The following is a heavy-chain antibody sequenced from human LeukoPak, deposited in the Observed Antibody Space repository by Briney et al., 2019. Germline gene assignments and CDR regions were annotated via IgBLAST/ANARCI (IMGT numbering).Heavy chain of an antibody. V-gene: IGHV3-48*03. D-gene: IGHD1-26*01. CDR3: ARDLPTGTYRAYFDN. CDR2: ISSTGSDI. J-gene: IGHJ4*02. CDR1: GFIFSNYE. Sequence: PGGSLRLSCAGSGFIFSNYEMNWVRQAPGKGLEWVSYISSTGSDIYYADSVKGRFTISRDNAENSLYLQVNSLRAEDTAVYYCARDLPTGTYRAYFDNWGQGTLVTVSS.